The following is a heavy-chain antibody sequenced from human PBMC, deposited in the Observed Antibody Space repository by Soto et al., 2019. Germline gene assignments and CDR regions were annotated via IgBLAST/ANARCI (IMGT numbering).Heavy chain of an antibody. J-gene: IGHJ5*02. Sequence: SVKVSCKASGGAFSSYAISWVRQAPGQGLEWMGGIIPIFGTANYAQKFQGRVTITADKSTSTAYMELSSLRSEDTAVYYCARDAGYCSSTSCYTTHWFDPWGQGTLVTVSS. CDR1: GGAFSSYA. D-gene: IGHD2-2*02. V-gene: IGHV1-69*06. CDR2: IIPIFGTA. CDR3: ARDAGYCSSTSCYTTHWFDP.